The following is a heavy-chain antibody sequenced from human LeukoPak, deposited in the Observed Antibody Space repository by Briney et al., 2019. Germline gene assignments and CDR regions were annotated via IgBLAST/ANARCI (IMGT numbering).Heavy chain of an antibody. V-gene: IGHV3-30*02. D-gene: IGHD6-13*01. CDR1: GFTFSSYG. Sequence: PGGSLRLSCAASGFTFSSYGMHWVRQAPGKGLEWVAFIRYDGSNKYYADSVKGRFTISRDNSKNTLYLQMNSLRAEDTAVYYCAKDGFSSSWYHAYYFDYWGQGTLVTVSS. J-gene: IGHJ4*02. CDR3: AKDGFSSSWYHAYYFDY. CDR2: IRYDGSNK.